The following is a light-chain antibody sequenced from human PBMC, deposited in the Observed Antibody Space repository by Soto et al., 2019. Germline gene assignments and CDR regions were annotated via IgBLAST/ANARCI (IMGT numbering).Light chain of an antibody. Sequence: EMVMTQSPAPLSVTAGEPVTLTCRASQSVGGAVAWYQHKPGQVPRLLIVGASMRATSVPGRFSGGGSGTEFTPTISSLQSEDVVVYYCQQYKNWPPLTFGGGTTVEIK. J-gene: IGKJ4*01. V-gene: IGKV3-15*01. CDR3: QQYKNWPPLT. CDR2: GAS. CDR1: QSVGGA.